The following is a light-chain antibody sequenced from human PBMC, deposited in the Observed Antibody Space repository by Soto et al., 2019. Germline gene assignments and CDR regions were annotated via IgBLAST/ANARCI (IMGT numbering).Light chain of an antibody. CDR3: SSYTGSSTLV. CDR1: SSDVGTYNR. CDR2: EVN. Sequence: QAVVTQPPSVSGSPGQSVTISCTGTSSDVGTYNRVSWYQQPPGTAPKVMIYEVNNRPSGVPDRFSGSKSGNTASLTISGLQAEDEADYYCSSYTGSSTLVFGGGTQLTVL. V-gene: IGLV2-18*02. J-gene: IGLJ2*01.